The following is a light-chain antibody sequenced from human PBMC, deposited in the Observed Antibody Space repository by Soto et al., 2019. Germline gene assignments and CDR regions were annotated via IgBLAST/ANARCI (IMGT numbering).Light chain of an antibody. CDR3: QQFNVYPLT. V-gene: IGKV1-9*01. CDR1: QGIRDF. J-gene: IGKJ4*01. Sequence: DIQLTPSPSFLSASVGDRVTITCRASQGIRDFLAWYQQKPGQPPKLLIYAASTLQTGVPTRFSGIASGTEFTLIISNLQPADVATYYCQQFNVYPLTFGGGTKVEIK. CDR2: AAS.